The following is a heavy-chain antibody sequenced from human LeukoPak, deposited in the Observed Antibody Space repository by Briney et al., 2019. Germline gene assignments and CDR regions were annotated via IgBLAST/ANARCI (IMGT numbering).Heavy chain of an antibody. D-gene: IGHD5-18*01. CDR3: ARDRYSYGLRMGYYYMDV. CDR2: ISAYNGNT. J-gene: IGHJ6*03. V-gene: IGHV1-18*01. Sequence: ASVKVSCKASGYTFTSYGISWVRQAPGQGLEWMGWISAYNGNTNYAQKLQGRVTMTTDTSTSTAYMELRSLRSDDTAVYYCARDRYSYGLRMGYYYMDVWGKGTTVTVSS. CDR1: GYTFTSYG.